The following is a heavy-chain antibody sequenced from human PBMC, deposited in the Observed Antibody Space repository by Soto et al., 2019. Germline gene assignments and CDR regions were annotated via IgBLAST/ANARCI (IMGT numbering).Heavy chain of an antibody. V-gene: IGHV1-69*13. J-gene: IGHJ1*01. D-gene: IGHD1-26*01. CDR1: GGTFSSYA. CDR3: ARGSDSGSYYFYFQH. CDR2: IIPIFGTA. Sequence: SVRVSCKASGGTFSSYAISWVRQAPGQGLEWMGGIIPIFGTANYAQKFQGRVTITADESTSTAYMELSSLRSEDTAVYYCARGSDSGSYYFYFQHWGQGTLVTVSS.